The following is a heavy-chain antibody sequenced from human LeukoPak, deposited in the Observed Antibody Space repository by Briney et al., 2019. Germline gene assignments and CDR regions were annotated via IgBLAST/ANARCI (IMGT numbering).Heavy chain of an antibody. V-gene: IGHV4-30-2*01. J-gene: IGHJ6*02. CDR3: ARAPPMYSSSWYGVYYYGMDV. D-gene: IGHD6-13*01. CDR2: IYHSGST. CDR1: AGSISSGGYS. Sequence: SQTLSLTCAVSAGSISSGGYSWSWIRQPPGKGLEWIGYIYHSGSTYYNPSLKSRVTISVDRSKNQFSLKLSSVTAADTAVYYCARAPPMYSSSWYGVYYYGMDVWGQGTTVTVSS.